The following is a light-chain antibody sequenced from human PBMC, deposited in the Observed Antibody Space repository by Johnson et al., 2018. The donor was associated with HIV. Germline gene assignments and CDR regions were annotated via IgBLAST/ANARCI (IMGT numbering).Light chain of an antibody. J-gene: IGLJ1*01. CDR1: SSNIGNNY. CDR2: ENN. CDR3: GTWDSSLSAGNV. Sequence: QSVLTQPPSVSAATGQKVTISCSGSSSNIGNNYVSWYQQLPGTAPKLLIYENNKRPSGIPDRLSGSKSGTSATLGITGLQTGDEADYYCGTWDSSLSAGNVFGTGTKVTVL. V-gene: IGLV1-51*02.